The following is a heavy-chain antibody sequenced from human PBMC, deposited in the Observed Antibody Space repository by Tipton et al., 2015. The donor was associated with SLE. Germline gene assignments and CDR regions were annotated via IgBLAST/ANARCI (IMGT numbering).Heavy chain of an antibody. D-gene: IGHD4-17*01. Sequence: TLSLTCAVSGYSISSGYYWGWIRPPPGKGLEWIGSIYHSGSTYYNPSLKSRVTISVDTSKNQFSLKLSSVTAADTAVYYCARDLTVTTPGYWGQGTLVTVSS. CDR2: IYHSGST. CDR3: ARDLTVTTPGY. CDR1: GYSISSGYY. V-gene: IGHV4-38-2*02. J-gene: IGHJ4*02.